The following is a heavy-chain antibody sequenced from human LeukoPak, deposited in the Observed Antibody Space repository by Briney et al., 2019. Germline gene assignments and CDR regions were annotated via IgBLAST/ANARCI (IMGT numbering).Heavy chain of an antibody. CDR3: TRGGWYRGGAFPFDY. D-gene: IGHD6-19*01. CDR2: IRSKAYGGTT. CDR1: GFTFGDYA. V-gene: IGHV3-49*04. J-gene: IGHJ4*02. Sequence: GGSLRLSCTASGFTFGDYAMSWVRQAPGKGLEWVGFIRSKAYGGTTEYAASVKGRFTISRVDSKSIAYLQMNSLKTEDTAVYYCTRGGWYRGGAFPFDYWGQGTLVTVSS.